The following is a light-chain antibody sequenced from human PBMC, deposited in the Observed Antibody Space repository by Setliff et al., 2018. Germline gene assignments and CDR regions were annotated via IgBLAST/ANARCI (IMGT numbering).Light chain of an antibody. CDR1: SGINVGDCK. V-gene: IGLV5-45*01. CDR2: YTSDSDK. J-gene: IGLJ1*01. CDR3: MIWYNDAYV. Sequence: QAVVTQPASLSASPGASASLTCTVRSGINVGDCKIFWYKQKPGSPPQFLLRYTSDSDKHQGSGVPSRFSGSKDASANAGILVISGLQSEDEADYHCMIWYNDAYVFASGTKVTVL.